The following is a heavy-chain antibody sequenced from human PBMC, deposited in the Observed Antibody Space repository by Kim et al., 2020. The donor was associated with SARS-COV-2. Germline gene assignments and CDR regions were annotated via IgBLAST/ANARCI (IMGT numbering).Heavy chain of an antibody. J-gene: IGHJ4*02. D-gene: IGHD3-3*01. CDR1: GYSFTSYW. V-gene: IGHV5-10-1*01. CDR2: IDPSDSYT. CDR3: ASGTIFGVVTPLDY. Sequence: GESLKISCKGSGYSFTSYWISWVRQMPGKGLEWMGRIDPSDSYTNYSPSFQGHVTISADKSISTAYLQWSSLKALDTAMYYCASGTIFGVVTPLDYWGQGTLVTVSS.